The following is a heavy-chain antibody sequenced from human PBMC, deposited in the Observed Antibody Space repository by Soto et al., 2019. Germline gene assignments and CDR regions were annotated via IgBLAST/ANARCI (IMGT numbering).Heavy chain of an antibody. J-gene: IGHJ6*02. CDR2: IWYDGSNK. Sequence: ESGGGVVQPGRSLRLSCAASGFTFSSYGMHWVRQAPGKGLEWVAVIWYDGSNKYYADSVKGRFTISRDNSKNTLYLQMNSLRAEDTAVYYCARELNPYGSGSYYLFYYYYGMDVWGQGTTVTVSS. CDR3: ARELNPYGSGSYYLFYYYYGMDV. D-gene: IGHD3-10*01. V-gene: IGHV3-33*01. CDR1: GFTFSSYG.